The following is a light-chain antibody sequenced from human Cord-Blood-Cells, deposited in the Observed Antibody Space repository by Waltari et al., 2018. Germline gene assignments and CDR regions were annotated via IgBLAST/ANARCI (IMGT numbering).Light chain of an antibody. CDR2: GAS. CDR3: QQYNNWPPYT. Sequence: IVSTQSAATVSVTPVAGATVSCRSIQSVSSNLAWYQQTPGQAPRLLIYGASTRATGIPARFSGSGSGTEFTLTISSLQSEDFAVYYCQQYNNWPPYTFGQGTKLEIK. V-gene: IGKV3-15*01. J-gene: IGKJ2*01. CDR1: QSVSSN.